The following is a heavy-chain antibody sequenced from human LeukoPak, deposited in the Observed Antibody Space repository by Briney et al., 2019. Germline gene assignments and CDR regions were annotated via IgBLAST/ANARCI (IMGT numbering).Heavy chain of an antibody. D-gene: IGHD4-17*01. CDR1: GFTFSSYW. V-gene: IGHV3-74*01. CDR3: AKDVYGDYGGLDY. Sequence: GGSLRLSCAASGFTFSSYWMHWVRQAPGKGLVWVSRINSDGSITSYADSAKGRFTISRDNAKNTLYLQMNSLRAEDTAVYYCAKDVYGDYGGLDYWGQGTLVTVSS. CDR2: INSDGSIT. J-gene: IGHJ4*02.